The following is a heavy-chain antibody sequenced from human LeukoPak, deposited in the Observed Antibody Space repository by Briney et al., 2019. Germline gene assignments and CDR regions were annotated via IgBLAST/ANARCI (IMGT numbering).Heavy chain of an antibody. CDR3: ARQKDSSSWSYFDY. Sequence: SETLSLTCIVSGGSISSYYWSWIRQPPGKGLEWIGNIYYSGSTNYNPSLKSRVTISVDTSKNQFSLKLRSVTAADTAVYYCARQKDSSSWSYFDYWGQGTLVTVSS. D-gene: IGHD2-2*01. V-gene: IGHV4-59*08. CDR1: GGSISSYY. J-gene: IGHJ4*02. CDR2: IYYSGST.